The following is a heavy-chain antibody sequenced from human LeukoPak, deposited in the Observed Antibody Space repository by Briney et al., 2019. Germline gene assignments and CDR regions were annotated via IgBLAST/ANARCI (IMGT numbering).Heavy chain of an antibody. CDR1: GYTFTSYY. CDR3: ARDLSAANYGSGSYFFDY. D-gene: IGHD3-10*01. CDR2: INPSGGST. V-gene: IGHV1-46*01. J-gene: IGHJ4*02. Sequence: GASVKVSCKASGYTFTSYYMHWVRQAPGQGLEWMGIINPSGGSTSYAQKFQGRVTMTRDMSTSTVYMELSSLRSEDTAVYYCARDLSAANYGSGSYFFDYWGQGTLVTVSS.